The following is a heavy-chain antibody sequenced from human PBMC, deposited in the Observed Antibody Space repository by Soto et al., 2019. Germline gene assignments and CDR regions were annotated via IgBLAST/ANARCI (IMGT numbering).Heavy chain of an antibody. CDR2: ISAYNGNT. V-gene: IGHV1-18*01. D-gene: IGHD3-10*01. CDR3: ARDSPYGVGFGGHFDY. J-gene: IGHJ4*02. Sequence: ASVKVSCKASGYTFTGYGISWVRQAPGQGLEWMGWISAYNGNTNYAQKLQGRVTMTTDTSTSTAYMELRSLRSDDTAVYYCARDSPYGVGFGGHFDYWGQGTLVTVSS. CDR1: GYTFTGYG.